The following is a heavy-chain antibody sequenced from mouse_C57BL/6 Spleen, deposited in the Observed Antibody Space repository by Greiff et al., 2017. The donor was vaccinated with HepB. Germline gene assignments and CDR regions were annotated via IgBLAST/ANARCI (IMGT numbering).Heavy chain of an antibody. J-gene: IGHJ3*01. CDR1: GYAFSSSW. D-gene: IGHD1-1*01. V-gene: IGHV1-82*01. CDR2: IYPGDGDT. CDR3: ARFHGSSPSFAY. Sequence: LVEPGASVKISCKASGYAFSSSWMNWVKQRPGKGLEWIGRIYPGDGDTNYNGKFKGKATLTADKSSSTAYMQLSSLTSEDSAVYFCARFHGSSPSFAYWGQGTLVTVSA.